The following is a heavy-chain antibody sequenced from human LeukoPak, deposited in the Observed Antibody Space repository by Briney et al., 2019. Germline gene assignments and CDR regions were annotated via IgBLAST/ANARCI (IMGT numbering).Heavy chain of an antibody. CDR2: VHYSGTA. D-gene: IGHD4-17*01. V-gene: IGHV4-59*01. CDR1: DGSITNYD. Sequence: SETLSLTCTVSDGSITNYDWSWVRQPPGKELEFIGHVHYSGTANYNPSLRSRVTISIDTSKKHFFLKLKSVTAADTAVYYCARGYGDFRVEGRYFHSWGQGTLVTVSS. J-gene: IGHJ4*02. CDR3: ARGYGDFRVEGRYFHS.